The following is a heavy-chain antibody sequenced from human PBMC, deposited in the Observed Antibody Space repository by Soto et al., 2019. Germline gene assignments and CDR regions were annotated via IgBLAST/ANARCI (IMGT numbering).Heavy chain of an antibody. V-gene: IGHV4-30-4*01. CDR1: GGSINSGDYY. CDR2: IYYSGST. J-gene: IGHJ3*02. Sequence: SETLSLTGTASGGSINSGDYYWSWIRQPPGKGLEWIGYIYYSGSTYHNPSLKSRINISVDTSKNQFSLKLSSVTAADTAVYYCATVPTYYYDRSGYANAFDMWGQGTTVTVSS. D-gene: IGHD3-22*01. CDR3: ATVPTYYYDRSGYANAFDM.